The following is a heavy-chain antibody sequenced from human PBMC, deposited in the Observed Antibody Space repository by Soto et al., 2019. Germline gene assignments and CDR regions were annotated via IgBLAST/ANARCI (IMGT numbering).Heavy chain of an antibody. Sequence: ASVKVSCKASGYTFTNYGITWVRQAPGQGLEWIGWISAYNGNTNYAQKLQGRVTITTDTSTSTAYKELRSLRSDDKAEYYCARDGRIVDTAMVDIDNWGQGTLVTVSS. CDR3: ARDGRIVDTAMVDIDN. CDR2: ISAYNGNT. V-gene: IGHV1-18*01. J-gene: IGHJ4*02. CDR1: GYTFTNYG. D-gene: IGHD5-18*01.